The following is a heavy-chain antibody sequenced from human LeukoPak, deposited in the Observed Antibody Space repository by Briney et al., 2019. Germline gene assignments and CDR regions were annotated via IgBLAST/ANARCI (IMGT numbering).Heavy chain of an antibody. Sequence: GGSLRLSCAASGFTVSSNYMSWVRQAPGKGLEWVSGINWNGGSTGYADSVKGRFTISRDNAKNSLYLQMNTLRAEDTAFYYCVREDKGGVDYWGQGTLVTVSS. J-gene: IGHJ4*02. CDR2: INWNGGST. CDR1: GFTVSSNY. CDR3: VREDKGGVDY. D-gene: IGHD3-16*01. V-gene: IGHV3-20*04.